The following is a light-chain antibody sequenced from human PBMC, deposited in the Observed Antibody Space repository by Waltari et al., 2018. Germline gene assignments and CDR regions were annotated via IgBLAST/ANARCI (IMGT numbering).Light chain of an antibody. J-gene: IGLJ1*01. V-gene: IGLV2-11*01. Sequence: QSALTQPPSASGSPGQSVTISCPGTSSDVGSYNYVSWYQQHPGKAPKLMIYDVSKRPSGVPDRFSGSKSGNTASLTISGLQGEDEADYYCCSYAGSYTYVFGTGTKVTVL. CDR3: CSYAGSYTYV. CDR2: DVS. CDR1: SSDVGSYNY.